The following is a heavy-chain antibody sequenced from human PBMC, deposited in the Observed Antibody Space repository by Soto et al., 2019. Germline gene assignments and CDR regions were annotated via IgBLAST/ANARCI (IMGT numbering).Heavy chain of an antibody. CDR1: GFSFSGSA. J-gene: IGHJ4*02. Sequence: EVQLVESGGGLVQPGGSLKLSCAASGFSFSGSAMHWVRQASGKGLEWVGRIRSKTNNYATAYAASVKGRFTISRDDSKNTAYLQMNSLNTEDTAVYYCTRHLSDYWGQGALVTVSS. CDR3: TRHLSDY. CDR2: IRSKTNNYAT. V-gene: IGHV3-73*01.